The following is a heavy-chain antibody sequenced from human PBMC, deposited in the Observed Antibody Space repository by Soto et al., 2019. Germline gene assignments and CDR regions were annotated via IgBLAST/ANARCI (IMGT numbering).Heavy chain of an antibody. V-gene: IGHV3-23*01. CDR1: GFTFSDFA. CDR2: LDGAGGST. Sequence: GGSLRLSCLASGFTFSDFAMTWVRHVPGRGLEWVASLDGAGGSTYYAESVRGRFSISRDNSQNTLFLQMKRLTVDDTAIYYCAAPRDEYGSGVSWFTYGMDIWGKGTKVTV. CDR3: AAPRDEYGSGVSWFTYGMDI. D-gene: IGHD3-10*01. J-gene: IGHJ6*03.